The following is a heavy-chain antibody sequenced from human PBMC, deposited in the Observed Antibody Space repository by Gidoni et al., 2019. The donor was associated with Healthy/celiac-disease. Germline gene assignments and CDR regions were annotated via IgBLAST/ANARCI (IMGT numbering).Heavy chain of an antibody. J-gene: IGHJ4*02. V-gene: IGHV3-30*18. CDR2: ISYDGSNK. CDR1: GFAFSRYG. D-gene: IGHD3-22*01. Sequence: QVQLVESGGGVVQPGRSLRLSCAASGFAFSRYGMHWGRQAPGKGLEWVAVISYDGSNKYYADSVKGRFTISRDNSKNTLYLQMNSLRAEDTAVYYCAKEWEVVVFDYWGQGTLVTVSS. CDR3: AKEWEVVVFDY.